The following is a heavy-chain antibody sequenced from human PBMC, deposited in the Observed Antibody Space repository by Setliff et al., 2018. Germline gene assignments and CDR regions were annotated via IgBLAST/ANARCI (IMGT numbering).Heavy chain of an antibody. Sequence: GESLKISCKGSGYSFTDYWIAWVRQTPGKGLEWMGTIYPGNADTRYSPSFQGQVTISTDTSINTAFLQWSSLKASDTAIYYCARDGYSASDVFDFWGQGTMVTVSS. J-gene: IGHJ3*01. CDR3: ARDGYSASDVFDF. CDR1: GYSFTDYW. V-gene: IGHV5-51*01. D-gene: IGHD4-4*01. CDR2: IYPGNADT.